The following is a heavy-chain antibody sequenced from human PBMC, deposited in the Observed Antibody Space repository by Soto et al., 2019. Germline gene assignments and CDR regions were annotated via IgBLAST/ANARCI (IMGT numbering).Heavy chain of an antibody. J-gene: IGHJ4*02. D-gene: IGHD3-16*01. CDR1: GFSFSSFA. CDR2: ISYDGSQT. CDR3: AREYTVNMLMRFDS. V-gene: IGHV3-30-3*01. Sequence: QMQLVESGGGVVQPGSSLTLSCTASGFSFSSFAMHWVRLAPGEGLDWVAVISYDGSQTSYADSVKGRFTISRDNPKNTLSLQMDSLRPEDTAIYYCAREYTVNMLMRFDSWGQGSPVSVSS.